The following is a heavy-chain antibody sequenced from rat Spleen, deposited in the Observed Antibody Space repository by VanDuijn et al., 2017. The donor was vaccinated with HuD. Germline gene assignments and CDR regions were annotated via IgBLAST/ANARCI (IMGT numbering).Heavy chain of an antibody. CDR1: GLSFSNYG. CDR2: ISPSGALT. J-gene: IGHJ4*01. D-gene: IGHD1-1*01. Sequence: EVQLVESGGGLVQPGRSMKLSCAASGLSFSNYGMHWIRQAPTKGLEWVASISPSGALTNYRDSVKGRFTISRDTAKSTLYLQMDSLRSEDTATYHCTSHRHYTVYIMDAWGQGASVTVSS. CDR3: TSHRHYTVYIMDA. V-gene: IGHV5-19*01.